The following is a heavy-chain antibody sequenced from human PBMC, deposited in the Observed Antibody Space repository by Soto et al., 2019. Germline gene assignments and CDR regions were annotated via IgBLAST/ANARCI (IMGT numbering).Heavy chain of an antibody. CDR2: IYSTGTT. Sequence: GGSLRLSCAASGFTVGNNYMSWVRRAPGKGLEWVSLIYSTGTTKYADSVKGRFTVSRDNAKNTLYLQMNSLRAEDTAVYYCAKDGRGSGSHYNSFGYWGQGTLVTVSS. V-gene: IGHV3-53*01. D-gene: IGHD3-10*01. J-gene: IGHJ4*02. CDR1: GFTVGNNY. CDR3: AKDGRGSGSHYNSFGY.